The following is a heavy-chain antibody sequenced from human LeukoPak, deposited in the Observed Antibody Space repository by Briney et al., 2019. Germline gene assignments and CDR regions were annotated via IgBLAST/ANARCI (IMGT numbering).Heavy chain of an antibody. V-gene: IGHV4-4*07. CDR2: IHPSGST. Sequence: PSETPSVTSTVSGGSSTTHKWSWIRHHAGKGLEWIGRIHPSGSTNHNPSLEGRATMSLDTSKNQFSLNLSSVTAADTALYYCARNLGYNWFGPWGQGTLVTVSS. CDR1: GGSSTTHK. CDR3: ARNLGYNWFGP. D-gene: IGHD1-26*01. J-gene: IGHJ5*02.